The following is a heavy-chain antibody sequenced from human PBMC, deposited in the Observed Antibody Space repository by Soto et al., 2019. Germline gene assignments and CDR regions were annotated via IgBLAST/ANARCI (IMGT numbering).Heavy chain of an antibody. J-gene: IGHJ4*02. Sequence: PSETLSLTCTVSGGSISSYYWSWIRQPPGKGLEWIGYIYYSGSTNYNPSLKSRVTISVDTSKNQFPLKLSSVTAEDTAVYYCARDRGREAAGTFDYWGQGTLVTVSS. CDR3: ARDRGREAAGTFDY. V-gene: IGHV4-59*12. CDR1: GGSISSYY. D-gene: IGHD6-13*01. CDR2: IYYSGST.